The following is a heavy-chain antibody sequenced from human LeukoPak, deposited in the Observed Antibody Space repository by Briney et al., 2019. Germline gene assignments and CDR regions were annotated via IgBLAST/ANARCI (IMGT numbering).Heavy chain of an antibody. D-gene: IGHD3-9*01. CDR3: ARVVSRYFDWLLPRWAFDI. Sequence: GGSLRLSCAASGFTVSSNYMSWVRQAPGKGLEWVSVIYSGGSTYYADSVKGRFTISRDNSKNTLYLQMNSLRAEDTAVYYCARVVSRYFDWLLPRWAFDIWGQGTMVTVSS. V-gene: IGHV3-53*01. CDR2: IYSGGST. J-gene: IGHJ3*02. CDR1: GFTVSSNY.